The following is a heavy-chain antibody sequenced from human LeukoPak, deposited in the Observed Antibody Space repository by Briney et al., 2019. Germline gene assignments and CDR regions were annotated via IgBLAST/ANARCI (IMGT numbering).Heavy chain of an antibody. CDR3: ARGEEEGSGWYAYYYYYYMDV. D-gene: IGHD6-19*01. Sequence: TGGSLRLSCAASGFTFSSYWMSWVRQAPGKGLEWVANIKQEGSEKYYVDSVKGRFTISRDNAKNSLYLQMNSLRAEDTAVYYCARGEEEGSGWYAYYYYYYMDVWGKGTTVTVSS. CDR1: GFTFSSYW. CDR2: IKQEGSEK. J-gene: IGHJ6*03. V-gene: IGHV3-7*01.